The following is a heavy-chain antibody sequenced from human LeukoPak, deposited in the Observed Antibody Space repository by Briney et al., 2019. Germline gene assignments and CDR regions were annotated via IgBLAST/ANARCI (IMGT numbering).Heavy chain of an antibody. D-gene: IGHD3-3*01. Sequence: GGSLRLSCAASGFTVSSNYMSWVRQAPGKGLEWVSIIFSGSKTFYADSVKGRFTISRDNSKNALYLQMNSLRAEDTAVYYCAGVDHYDFWVFPWGQGTLVTVSS. CDR1: GFTVSSNY. J-gene: IGHJ5*02. CDR3: AGVDHYDFWVFP. V-gene: IGHV3-53*01. CDR2: IFSGSKT.